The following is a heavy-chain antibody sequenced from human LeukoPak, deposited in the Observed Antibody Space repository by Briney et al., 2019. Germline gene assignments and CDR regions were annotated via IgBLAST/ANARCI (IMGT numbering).Heavy chain of an antibody. CDR3: AKELTRAVVTAVRSDY. Sequence: GGSLRLSCAASGFTFSDYYMSWIRQAPGKGLEWVSYISSSGSTIYYADSVKGRFTISRDNSKNTLYLQMNSLRAEDTAVYYCAKELTRAVVTAVRSDYWGQGTLVTVSS. V-gene: IGHV3-11*01. CDR2: ISSSGSTI. J-gene: IGHJ4*02. CDR1: GFTFSDYY. D-gene: IGHD2-21*02.